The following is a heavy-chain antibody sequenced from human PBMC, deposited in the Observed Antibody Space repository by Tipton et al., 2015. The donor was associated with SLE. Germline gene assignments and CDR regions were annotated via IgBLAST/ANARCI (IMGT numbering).Heavy chain of an antibody. V-gene: IGHV4-34*01. CDR3: ARDYYDSRGYTLFDY. Sequence: TLSLTCAVYGRSFIGSYWTWIRQPPGKGLEWIGTFYYSGNTYFNPSLKSRVTISVDTSKNQFSLRLSSVTAADTAVYYCARDYYDSRGYTLFDYWGQGALVTVSS. J-gene: IGHJ4*02. CDR2: FYYSGNT. CDR1: GRSFIGSY. D-gene: IGHD3-22*01.